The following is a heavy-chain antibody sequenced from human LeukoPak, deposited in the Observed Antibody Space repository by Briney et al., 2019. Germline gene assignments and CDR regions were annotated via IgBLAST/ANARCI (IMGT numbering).Heavy chain of an antibody. CDR3: ARAGIVGATELDY. J-gene: IGHJ4*02. Sequence: SETLPLTCTVSGVSISSYYWSWIRQPPGKGLEWIGYIYYSGSTNYNPSLKSRVTISVDTSKNQFSLKLGSVTAADTAVYYCARAGIVGATELDYWGQGTLVTVSS. CDR1: GVSISSYY. CDR2: IYYSGST. V-gene: IGHV4-59*01. D-gene: IGHD1-26*01.